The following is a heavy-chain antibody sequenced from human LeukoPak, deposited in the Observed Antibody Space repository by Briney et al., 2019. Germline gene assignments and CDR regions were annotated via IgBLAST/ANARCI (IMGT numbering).Heavy chain of an antibody. CDR2: ISAYNGNT. V-gene: IGHV1-18*01. J-gene: IGHJ6*03. D-gene: IGHD6-19*01. Sequence: ASVKVSCKASGYTFTSYGISWVRQAPGQGLEWMGWISAYNGNTNYAQKLQGRVTMTTDTSTSTAYMELRSLRSDDTAVYYCARDANPGIAVAGLGYYYYMDVWGKGTTVTVSS. CDR3: ARDANPGIAVAGLGYYYYMDV. CDR1: GYTFTSYG.